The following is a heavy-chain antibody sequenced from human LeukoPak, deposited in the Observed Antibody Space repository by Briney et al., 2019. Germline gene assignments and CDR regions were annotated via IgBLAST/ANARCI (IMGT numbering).Heavy chain of an antibody. CDR2: INSDGRST. Sequence: GGSLRLSCAASGFTFSSYWMHWVRQAPGKGLVWVSRINSDGRSTSYADSVKGRFTISRDNAKNTLYLQMNSLGAEDTAVYYCARLGGSSDFDYWGQGTLVTVSS. CDR1: GFTFSSYW. D-gene: IGHD1-26*01. J-gene: IGHJ4*02. V-gene: IGHV3-74*01. CDR3: ARLGGSSDFDY.